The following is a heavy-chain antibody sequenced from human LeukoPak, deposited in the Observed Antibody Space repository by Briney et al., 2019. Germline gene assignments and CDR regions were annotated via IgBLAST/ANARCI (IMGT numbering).Heavy chain of an antibody. V-gene: IGHV3-30*18. J-gene: IGHJ3*02. CDR2: ISYDGSKK. D-gene: IGHD6-13*01. Sequence: GGSLRLSCAASGFAFSSYGMHWVRQAPGKGLEWVAVISYDGSKKYYADSLKGRFTISRDNSKNTLYLQMNSLRAEDTAVYYCAKGFVAAAGTVAFDIWGQGAMVTVSS. CDR3: AKGFVAAAGTVAFDI. CDR1: GFAFSSYG.